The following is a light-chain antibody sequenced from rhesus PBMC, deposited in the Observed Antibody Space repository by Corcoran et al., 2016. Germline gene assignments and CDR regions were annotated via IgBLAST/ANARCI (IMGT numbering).Light chain of an antibody. V-gene: IGKV1-33*02. CDR2: TAS. Sequence: DIQMSQSPSSLSASVGDKVTIPCRASQGIGNALAWYQQKPERAPKVLIYTASNLQSGVPSRFSGSRSWTDVNRTISGLQPEDFATYYCQQGHSTPLTFGGGTNVELK. CDR1: QGIGNA. CDR3: QQGHSTPLT. J-gene: IGKJ4*01.